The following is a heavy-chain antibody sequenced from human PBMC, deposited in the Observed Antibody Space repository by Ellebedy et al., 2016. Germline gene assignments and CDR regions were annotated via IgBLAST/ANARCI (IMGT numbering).Heavy chain of an antibody. V-gene: IGHV3-21*01. CDR1: GFTFRNFF. CDR2: ITRGSTYI. Sequence: GESLKISXVASGFTFRNFFMSWVRQAPGKGLEWVSSITRGSTYIYYADSVKGRFTISRDNAKNSVYLQMNSLRGEDTAVYYCARGVGGTSLNWFDPWGQGTLVTVSS. D-gene: IGHD3-16*01. J-gene: IGHJ5*02. CDR3: ARGVGGTSLNWFDP.